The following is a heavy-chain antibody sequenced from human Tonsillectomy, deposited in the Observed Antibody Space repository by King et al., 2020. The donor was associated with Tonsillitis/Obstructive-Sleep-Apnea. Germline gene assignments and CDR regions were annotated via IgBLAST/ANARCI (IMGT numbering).Heavy chain of an antibody. Sequence: QLVQSGGGLVKPGGSLRLSCAASGFSFSNGWMSWVRQAPGKWLEWVGRIKSTTAGGTTDYAATVKGRFTISRDDSQNTLYLQMNSRKTEDTAVYYCTTQAGHWGQGTLVTVSS. D-gene: IGHD3-10*01. CDR3: TTQAGH. CDR1: GFSFSNGW. V-gene: IGHV3-15*01. J-gene: IGHJ4*02. CDR2: IKSTTAGGTT.